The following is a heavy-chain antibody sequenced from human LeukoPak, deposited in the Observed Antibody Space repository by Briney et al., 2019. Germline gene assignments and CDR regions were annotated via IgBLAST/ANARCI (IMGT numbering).Heavy chain of an antibody. J-gene: IGHJ3*02. CDR2: IYNSVST. D-gene: IGHD1-26*01. CDR1: GGSIIRYY. Sequence: SEALSLTRMVTGGSIIRYYWSWIRPPASRGLEGIGRIYNSVSTNYNHSLKSRVTMSVDTSKNQFSLKLSSVTAADTAVYCCARAIRRGVGATHDAFDIWGQGTMVTVSS. V-gene: IGHV4-4*07. CDR3: ARAIRRGVGATHDAFDI.